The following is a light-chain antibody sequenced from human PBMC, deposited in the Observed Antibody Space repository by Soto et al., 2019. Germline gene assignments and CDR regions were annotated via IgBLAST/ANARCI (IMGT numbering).Light chain of an antibody. J-gene: IGKJ1*01. CDR2: DAS. V-gene: IGKV3-11*01. Sequence: EIVLTQSPATLSLSPGERATLSCRASQSVSSYLAWYQQKPGQAPRLLIYDASNRATGIPARFSGSGSGTDFTLTISSLEPEDFAVYYCQQYDSYSSGPFGQGTRVEIK. CDR1: QSVSSY. CDR3: QQYDSYSSGP.